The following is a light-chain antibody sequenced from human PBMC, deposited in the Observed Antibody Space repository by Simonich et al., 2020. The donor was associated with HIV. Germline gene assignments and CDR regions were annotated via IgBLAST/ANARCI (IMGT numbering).Light chain of an antibody. CDR1: QSVLYSSNNKNY. Sequence: DIVMTQSPDSLAVSLGERATINCKSSQSVLYSSNNKNYLAWYQKKPGQPPKLLIDWASTRESGVPDRFSGSGSGTDFTLTISSLQAEDVAVYYCQQYYSTPRTFGQGTKVEIK. CDR3: QQYYSTPRT. V-gene: IGKV4-1*01. CDR2: WAS. J-gene: IGKJ1*01.